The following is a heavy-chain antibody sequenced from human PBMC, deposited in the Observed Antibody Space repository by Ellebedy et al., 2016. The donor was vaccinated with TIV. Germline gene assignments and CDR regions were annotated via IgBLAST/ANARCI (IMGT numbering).Heavy chain of an antibody. D-gene: IGHD2-21*01. CDR1: GGSISSSNW. J-gene: IGHJ2*01. V-gene: IGHV4-59*08. CDR2: IYYCGST. Sequence: MPSETLSLTCAVSGGSISSSNWWSCIRQPPGKGLEWLGYIYYCGSTNYNPSLKSRGTISVDTSKNQFSLKLSSVTAADTAVYYCARLGDLKGDDWYFDLWGRGTLVTVSS. CDR3: ARLGDLKGDDWYFDL.